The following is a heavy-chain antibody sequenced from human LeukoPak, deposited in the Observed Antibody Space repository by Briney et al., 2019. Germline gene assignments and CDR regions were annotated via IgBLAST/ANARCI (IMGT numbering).Heavy chain of an antibody. CDR1: GGTFSSYA. V-gene: IGHV7-4-1*01. J-gene: IGHJ6*03. CDR3: ARGSVATRPRQWLVQGYYMDV. CDR2: INTNTGNP. D-gene: IGHD6-19*01. Sequence: GASVKVSCKASGGTFSSYAISWVRQAPGQGLEWMGWINTNTGNPTYAQGFTGRFVFSLDTSVSTAYLQIGSLKAEDTAVYYCARGSVATRPRQWLVQGYYMDVWGKGTTVTVSS.